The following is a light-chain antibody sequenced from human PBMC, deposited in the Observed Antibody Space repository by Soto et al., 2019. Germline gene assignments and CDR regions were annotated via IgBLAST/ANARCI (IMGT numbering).Light chain of an antibody. J-gene: IGKJ1*01. CDR2: GAS. CDR1: QSVSSSD. CDR3: QQFGRSPRT. V-gene: IGKV3-20*01. Sequence: EIVLTQSPGTLSLSPGERATLSCRASQSVSSSDLVWYQQKPGQAPRLLIYGASSRATGIPDRFSGSGSGTDFTLTISRLEPEDVAVYYCQQFGRSPRTFGQGTKVETK.